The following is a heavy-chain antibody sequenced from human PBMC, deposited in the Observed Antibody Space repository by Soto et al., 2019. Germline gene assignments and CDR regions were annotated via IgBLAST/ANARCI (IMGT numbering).Heavy chain of an antibody. D-gene: IGHD1-26*01. CDR3: ARELYGGIVGYGMDV. CDR2: MNPNSGNT. V-gene: IGHV1-8*01. J-gene: IGHJ6*02. Sequence: ASVKVSCKASGYTFTSYDINWVRQATGQGLEWMGWMNPNSGNTGYAQKFQGRVTMTRNESISTAYMELSSLRSEDTAVYYCARELYGGIVGYGMDVWGQGTTVTVSS. CDR1: GYTFTSYD.